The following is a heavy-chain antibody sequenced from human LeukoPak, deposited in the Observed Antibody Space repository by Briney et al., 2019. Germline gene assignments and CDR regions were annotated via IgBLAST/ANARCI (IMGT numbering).Heavy chain of an antibody. CDR2: IYYSGCT. J-gene: IGHJ4*02. V-gene: IGHV4-39*07. D-gene: IGHD1-26*01. CDR1: GGSICSSSYY. CDR3: ARIAEVGATRTLRPGYFEY. Sequence: SETLSLTCAVSGGSICSSSYYWGWIRQPPGKGLEWIGNIYYSGCTCYNPSLKSRVTISIDTSKNQFSLKLSSVTAADTAVYYCARIAEVGATRTLRPGYFEYWGQGTLVTVSS.